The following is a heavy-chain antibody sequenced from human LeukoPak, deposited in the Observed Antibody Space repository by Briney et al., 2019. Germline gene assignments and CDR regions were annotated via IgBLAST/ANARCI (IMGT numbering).Heavy chain of an antibody. CDR2: ISYDGSNK. CDR3: ARDMYSSGLYACVGY. V-gene: IGHV3-30-3*01. CDR1: GFTFSSYA. Sequence: GGSLRLSCAASGFTFSSYAMHWVRQAPGKGLEWVAVISYDGSNKYYADSVKGRFTISRDNSKNTLYLQMNSLRAEDTAVYYCARDMYSSGLYACVGYWGQGTLVTVSS. J-gene: IGHJ4*02. D-gene: IGHD6-19*01.